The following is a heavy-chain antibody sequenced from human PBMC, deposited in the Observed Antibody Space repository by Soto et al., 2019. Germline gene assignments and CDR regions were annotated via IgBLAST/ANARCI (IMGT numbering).Heavy chain of an antibody. Sequence: EVQLVESGGGLVKPGGSLRLSCAASGFTFSSYSMNWVRQAPGKGLEWVSSISSSSSYIYYADSVKGRFTISRDNAKNSLYLQMNSLRAEDTAVYYCARGLNDYGDYEPGPNLYGYWGQGTLVTVSS. CDR2: ISSSSSYI. CDR1: GFTFSSYS. D-gene: IGHD4-17*01. J-gene: IGHJ4*02. CDR3: ARGLNDYGDYEPGPNLYGY. V-gene: IGHV3-21*01.